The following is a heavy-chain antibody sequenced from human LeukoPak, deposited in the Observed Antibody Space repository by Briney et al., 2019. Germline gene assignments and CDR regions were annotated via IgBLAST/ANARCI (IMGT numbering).Heavy chain of an antibody. CDR1: GFTFGDYA. CDR2: IRSKTYGGTT. D-gene: IGHD3-16*01. J-gene: IGHJ4*02. CDR3: TREFHYDYVWGSYPFDY. V-gene: IGHV3-49*03. Sequence: GRSLRLSCTASGFTFGDYAMSWFRQAPGKGLEWVGFIRSKTYGGTTEYAASVKGRFTISRDDSKSIAYLQMNSLKTEDTAVYYCTREFHYDYVWGSYPFDYWGQGTLVTVSS.